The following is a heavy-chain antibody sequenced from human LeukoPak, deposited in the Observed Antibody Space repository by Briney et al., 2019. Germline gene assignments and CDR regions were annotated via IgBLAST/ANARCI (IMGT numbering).Heavy chain of an antibody. Sequence: SETLSLTCTVSDYSISSGYYWGWIRQPPGKGLEWIGSIYHNGVTFSNASLRSRLSISVDTSKNQFSLRLSSVTAADTAVYYCAGGVTIVRGTSKHFDYWGQGTLVTVSS. J-gene: IGHJ4*02. D-gene: IGHD3-10*01. CDR3: AGGVTIVRGTSKHFDY. CDR1: DYSISSGYY. CDR2: IYHNGVT. V-gene: IGHV4-38-2*02.